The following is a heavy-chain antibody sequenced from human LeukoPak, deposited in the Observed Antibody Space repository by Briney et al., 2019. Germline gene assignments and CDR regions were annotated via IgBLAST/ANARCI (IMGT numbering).Heavy chain of an antibody. V-gene: IGHV3-21*01. Sequence: GGSLRLSCAASGFTFSSYSMNWVRQAPGKGLEWVSSISSSSSYIYYADSVKGRFTISRDNAKSSLYLQMNSLRAEDTAVYYCARDDPDYGMDVWGQGTTVTVSS. CDR1: GFTFSSYS. CDR3: ARDDPDYGMDV. J-gene: IGHJ6*02. CDR2: ISSSSSYI.